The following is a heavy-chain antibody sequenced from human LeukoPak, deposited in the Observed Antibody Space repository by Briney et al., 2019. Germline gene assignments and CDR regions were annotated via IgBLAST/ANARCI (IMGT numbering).Heavy chain of an antibody. J-gene: IGHJ6*02. CDR1: GGSFSGYY. V-gene: IGHV4-34*01. D-gene: IGHD5-12*01. Sequence: SETLSLTCAVYGGSFSGYYWSWIRQPPGKGLEWIGEINHSGSTNYNPSLKSRVTISVDTSKNRFSLKLSSVTAADTAVYYCASGVANYYYYYGMDVWGQGTTVTVSS. CDR2: INHSGST. CDR3: ASGVANYYYYYGMDV.